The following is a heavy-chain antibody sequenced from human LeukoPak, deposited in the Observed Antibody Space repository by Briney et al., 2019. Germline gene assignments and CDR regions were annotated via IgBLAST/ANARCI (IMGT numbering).Heavy chain of an antibody. CDR1: GYIFTNYG. Sequence: GASVKVSCKASGYIFTNYGMSWVRQAPGQGLEWMGWINTNNGNTNYAQNFRDTVTMTTDTSTNTAYMEPRSLRSDDTAIYYCARLLLGSQSRGFEYWGQGTLVTVSS. J-gene: IGHJ4*02. CDR2: INTNNGNT. V-gene: IGHV1-18*01. D-gene: IGHD3-10*01. CDR3: ARLLLGSQSRGFEY.